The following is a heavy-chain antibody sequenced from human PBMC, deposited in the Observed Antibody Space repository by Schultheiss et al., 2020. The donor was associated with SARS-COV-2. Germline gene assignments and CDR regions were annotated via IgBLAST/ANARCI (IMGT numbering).Heavy chain of an antibody. CDR2: ISSSSSTI. CDR3: AKAVGHSSGWYPWFDP. V-gene: IGHV3-48*04. Sequence: GESLKISCAASGFTFSSYSMNWVRQAPGKGLEWVSYISSSSSTIYYADSVKGRFTISRDNAKNSLYLQMNSLRAEDTALYYCAKAVGHSSGWYPWFDPWGQGTLVTVSS. CDR1: GFTFSSYS. D-gene: IGHD6-19*01. J-gene: IGHJ5*02.